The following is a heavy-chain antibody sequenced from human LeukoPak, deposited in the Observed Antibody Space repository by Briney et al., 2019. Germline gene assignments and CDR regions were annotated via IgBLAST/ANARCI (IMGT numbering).Heavy chain of an antibody. CDR3: GKGLRYFVVVTVLDY. CDR1: GFTFSSYG. J-gene: IGHJ4*02. CDR2: ISGSGGST. V-gene: IGHV3-23*01. D-gene: IGHD2-21*02. Sequence: GGSLRLSCAASGFTFSSYGMSWVRQAPGRGLEWISAISGSGGSTYYADSVKGRFTISRDNSKNTLYLQMNSLRAEDTAVYYWGKGLRYFVVVTVLDYGGKEPLVPVSS.